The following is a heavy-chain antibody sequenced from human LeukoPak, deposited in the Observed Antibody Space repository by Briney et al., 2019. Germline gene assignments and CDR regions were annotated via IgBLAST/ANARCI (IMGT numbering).Heavy chain of an antibody. CDR3: ARDVYCSRTSCYEAADYGYFDY. Sequence: ASVKVSCKASGGTFTSYAIGWVRQAPGQGLEWMGGIIPIFGTANYAQKFQGRVTITADESTSTAYMELSSLRSKYTAVYYCARDVYCSRTSCYEAADYGYFDYWGQGTLVTVSS. D-gene: IGHD2-2*01. J-gene: IGHJ4*02. CDR1: GGTFTSYA. CDR2: IIPIFGTA. V-gene: IGHV1-69*13.